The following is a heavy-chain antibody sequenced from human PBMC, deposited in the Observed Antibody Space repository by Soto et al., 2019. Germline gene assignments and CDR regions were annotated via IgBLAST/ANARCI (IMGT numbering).Heavy chain of an antibody. CDR1: GFTFSSYS. CDR2: ISSSSSYI. D-gene: IGHD4-17*01. Sequence: GGSLRLSCAASGFTFSSYSMNWVRQAPGKGLEWVSSISSSSSYIYYADSVKGRFTISRDNAKNSLYLQMNSLRAEDTAVYYWSRDPDYPMIWFDSWGKGTLVTVSS. CDR3: SRDPDYPMIWFDS. J-gene: IGHJ5*01. V-gene: IGHV3-21*01.